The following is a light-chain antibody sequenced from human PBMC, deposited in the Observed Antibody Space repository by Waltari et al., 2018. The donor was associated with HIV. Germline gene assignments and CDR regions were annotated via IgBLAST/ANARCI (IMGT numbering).Light chain of an antibody. CDR1: QTVLYNSNNKNH. J-gene: IGKJ1*01. Sequence: DIVMTQSPDSLAVSRGERATISCKSSQTVLYNSNNKNHLAWYQQKAGQPPKLLIYWASIREIGVPERFTGSGSWTDFNLTISSLRADDVAVYYCQQFFTFPRTFGQGTKVEI. CDR3: QQFFTFPRT. V-gene: IGKV4-1*01. CDR2: WAS.